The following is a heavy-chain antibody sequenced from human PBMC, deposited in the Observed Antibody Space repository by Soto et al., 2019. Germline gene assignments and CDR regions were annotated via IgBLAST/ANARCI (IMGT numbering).Heavy chain of an antibody. V-gene: IGHV3-21*01. CDR1: GFTFSSYS. CDR2: ISSSSSYI. D-gene: IGHD6-19*01. Sequence: GGSLRLSCAASGFTFSSYSMNWVRQAPGKGLEWVSSISSSSSYIYYADSVKGRFTISRDNAKNSLYLQMNRLRAEDTAVYYCARPRSSCWYGQRNGDAFDIWGQXPMVTVS. J-gene: IGHJ3*02. CDR3: ARPRSSCWYGQRNGDAFDI.